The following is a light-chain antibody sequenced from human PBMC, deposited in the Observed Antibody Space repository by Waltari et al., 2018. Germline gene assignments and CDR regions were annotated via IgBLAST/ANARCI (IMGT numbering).Light chain of an antibody. J-gene: IGKJ5*01. CDR3: QQRSSWPSIT. V-gene: IGKV3-11*01. CDR2: DAS. CDR1: QSVGSF. Sequence: EIVLTQSPATLSLSPGARATLSCRASQSVGSFLAWYQQKPGQAPRLLIYDASNRATGLPARFSGSGSGTDFTLTISSLEPEDFAVYYCQQRSSWPSITFGQGTRLEIK.